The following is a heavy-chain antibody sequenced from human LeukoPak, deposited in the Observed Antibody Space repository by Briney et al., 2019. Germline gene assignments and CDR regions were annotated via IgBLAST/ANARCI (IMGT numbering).Heavy chain of an antibody. V-gene: IGHV3-7*01. CDR1: GFTFSSYW. J-gene: IGHJ4*02. CDR2: IKQDGSEK. D-gene: IGHD3-10*01. Sequence: SGGSLRLSCAASGFTFSSYWMSWVRQAPGKGLEWVANIKQDGSEKYYVDSVKGRFTISRDNAKNSLYLQMNSLRAEDTAVYYCARARQLLWFGGHHYYFDYWGQGTLVTVSS. CDR3: ARARQLLWFGGHHYYFDY.